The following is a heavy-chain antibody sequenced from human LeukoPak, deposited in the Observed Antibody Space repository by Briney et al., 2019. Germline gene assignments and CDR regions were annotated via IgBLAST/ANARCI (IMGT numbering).Heavy chain of an antibody. V-gene: IGHV3-33*01. D-gene: IGHD7-27*01. Sequence: PGKSLRLSCEASGXTFNTYGMHWVRQAPGKGLEWVAVMRSDGSDIYYAVSVKGRFTISRDNSKNTLYLQMNSLRAEDTAVYYCARDQSPKWGSGERYFDYWGQGTLVTVSS. J-gene: IGHJ4*02. CDR2: MRSDGSDI. CDR1: GXTFNTYG. CDR3: ARDQSPKWGSGERYFDY.